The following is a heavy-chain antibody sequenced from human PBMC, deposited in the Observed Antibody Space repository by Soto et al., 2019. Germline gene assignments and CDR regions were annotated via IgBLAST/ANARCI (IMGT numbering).Heavy chain of an antibody. Sequence: ASVKVSCKASGYTFTGYYMHWVRQAPGQGLEWMGWINSNSGGTNYAQKFQGWVTMTRDTSISTAYMELSRLRSDDTAVYYCARGGSSSWYVDAFDIWGQGTMVTVSS. CDR1: GYTFTGYY. CDR3: ARGGSSSWYVDAFDI. V-gene: IGHV1-2*04. D-gene: IGHD6-13*01. CDR2: INSNSGGT. J-gene: IGHJ3*02.